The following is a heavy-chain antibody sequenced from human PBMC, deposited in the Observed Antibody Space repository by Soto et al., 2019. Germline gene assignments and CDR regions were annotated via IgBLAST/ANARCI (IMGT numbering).Heavy chain of an antibody. Sequence: PGGSLRLSCAASGFTFSSYGMHWVRQAPGKGLEWVAVISYDGSNKYYADSVKGRFTISRDNSKNTLYLQMNSLGAEDTAVYYCAKDLIRRYDSSGYLDYWGQGTLVTVS. CDR2: ISYDGSNK. CDR3: AKDLIRRYDSSGYLDY. D-gene: IGHD3-22*01. V-gene: IGHV3-30*18. J-gene: IGHJ4*02. CDR1: GFTFSSYG.